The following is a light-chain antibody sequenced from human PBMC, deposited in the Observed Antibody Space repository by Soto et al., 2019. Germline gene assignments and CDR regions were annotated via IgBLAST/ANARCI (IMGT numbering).Light chain of an antibody. CDR2: GAS. CDR1: QSVSSD. CDR3: QQYNNWPLT. V-gene: IGKV3-15*01. J-gene: IGKJ3*01. Sequence: EIVMTQSPATLSVSQGERATLSCRASQSVSSDFAWYQQKPGQAPRLLIYGASSRATGIPARFSGSGSGTEFTLTISSLQSEDFAVYYCQQYNNWPLTFGPGTKVDI.